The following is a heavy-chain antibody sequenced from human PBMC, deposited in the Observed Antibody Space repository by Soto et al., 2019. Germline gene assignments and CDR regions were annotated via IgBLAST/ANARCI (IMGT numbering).Heavy chain of an antibody. V-gene: IGHV4-59*08. CDR1: GGSISGYF. CDR3: ARHANRNYGLYYFDY. D-gene: IGHD4-4*01. CDR2: LYYSGST. Sequence: QVQLQESGPGLVKPSETLSLTCTVSGGSISGYFWTWIRQPPGKGLEWIGYLYYSGSTNYNPSLKSRVTISVGSSKNQFSLKLSSVTAADTAVYYCARHANRNYGLYYFDYWGQGTLVTVSS. J-gene: IGHJ4*02.